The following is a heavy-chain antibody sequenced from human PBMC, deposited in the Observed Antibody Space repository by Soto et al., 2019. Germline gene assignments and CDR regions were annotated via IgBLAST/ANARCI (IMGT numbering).Heavy chain of an antibody. Sequence: PSQTLSLTCAISGDSVSSNIAAWNWIRQSPSRGLEWLGRTYYRSKWYNDYAVSVKSRITINPDTSKNQFSLQLNSVTPEDTAVYYCARDGYYYGSGSYYYYYYGMDVWGQGTTVTVSS. CDR3: ARDGYYYGSGSYYYYYYGMDV. D-gene: IGHD3-10*01. CDR1: GDSVSSNIAA. J-gene: IGHJ6*02. V-gene: IGHV6-1*01. CDR2: TYYRSKWYN.